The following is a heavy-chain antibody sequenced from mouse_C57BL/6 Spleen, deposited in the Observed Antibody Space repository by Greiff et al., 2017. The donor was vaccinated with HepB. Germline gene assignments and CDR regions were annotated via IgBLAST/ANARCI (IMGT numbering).Heavy chain of an antibody. CDR1: GYAFSSYW. V-gene: IGHV1-80*01. Sequence: VQLQQSGAELVKPGASVKISCKASGYAFSSYWMNWVKQRPGKGLEWIGQIYPGDGDTNYNGKFKGKATLTADKSSSTAYMQLSSLTSEDSAVYFCARSRYYGSSYGFAYWGQGTLVTVSA. CDR2: IYPGDGDT. J-gene: IGHJ3*01. D-gene: IGHD1-1*01. CDR3: ARSRYYGSSYGFAY.